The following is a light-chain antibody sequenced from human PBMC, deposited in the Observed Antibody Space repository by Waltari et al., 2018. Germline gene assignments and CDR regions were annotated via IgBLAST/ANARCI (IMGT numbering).Light chain of an antibody. Sequence: QSALTQPPSASGSLGQSVSISCTGTSSDVGGYDFVSGYQQHPGKAPKLMIYDVNKRPSGVPDRFSGSKSGNTASLTVSGLQADDEADYYCSSYAGSNNYVFGSGTKVTVL. V-gene: IGLV2-8*01. J-gene: IGLJ1*01. CDR1: SSDVGGYDF. CDR2: DVN. CDR3: SSYAGSNNYV.